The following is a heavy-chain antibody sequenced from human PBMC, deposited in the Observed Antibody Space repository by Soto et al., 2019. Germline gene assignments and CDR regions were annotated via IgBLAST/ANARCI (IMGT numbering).Heavy chain of an antibody. CDR1: RFTFSNAW. V-gene: IGHV3-15*01. D-gene: IGHD1-1*01. J-gene: IGHJ6*01. CDR3: TTEGEYRLYYYGMDV. Sequence: PGGSLRLSCAASRFTFSNAWMSWVRQAPGKGPEWVGRIKSKTDGGTTDYAAPVKGRFTISRDDSKNTLYLQMNSLKTEDTAVYYCTTEGEYRLYYYGMDVWGQGTTVTVSS. CDR2: IKSKTDGGTT.